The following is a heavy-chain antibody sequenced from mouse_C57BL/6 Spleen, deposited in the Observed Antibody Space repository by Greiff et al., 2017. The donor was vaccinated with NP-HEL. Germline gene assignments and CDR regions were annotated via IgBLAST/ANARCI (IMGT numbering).Heavy chain of an antibody. V-gene: IGHV5-17*01. CDR1: GFTFSDYG. J-gene: IGHJ4*01. CDR2: ISSGSSTI. CDR3: ARNPPYYAVDY. Sequence: DVKLVESGGGLVKPGGSLKLSCAASGFTFSDYGMHWVRQAPEKGLEWVAYISSGSSTIYYADTVKGRFTISRDNAKNTLFLQMTSLRSEDTAMYYCARNPPYYAVDYWGQGASVTVSS.